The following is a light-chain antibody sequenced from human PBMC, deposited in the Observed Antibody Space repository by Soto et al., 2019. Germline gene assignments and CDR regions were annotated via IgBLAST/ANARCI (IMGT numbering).Light chain of an antibody. V-gene: IGLV2-8*01. CDR1: SSDVGRYNY. Sequence: QSALTQPPSASGSPGQSVTISCTGTSSDVGRYNYVSWYQHHPGKGPKLIIYEVSKRPSGVPDRFSGSKSGNTASLTVSGLQAEDEADYYCASYTNSITYVFGSGTKVTVL. CDR3: ASYTNSITYV. J-gene: IGLJ1*01. CDR2: EVS.